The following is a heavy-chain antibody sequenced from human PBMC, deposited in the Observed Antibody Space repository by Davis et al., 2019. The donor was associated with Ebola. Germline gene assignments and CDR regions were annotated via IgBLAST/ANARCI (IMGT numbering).Heavy chain of an antibody. CDR1: GGSISSNTDY. CDR2: IYYSGST. D-gene: IGHD3-10*01. V-gene: IGHV4-39*07. J-gene: IGHJ4*02. Sequence: PSETLSLTCTVSGGSISSNTDYWGWIRQPPGKGLEWIVSIYYSGSTHYNPFLKSRPTISVDTSNNQYFLKLKSVTAADTAVYFCARNNSGIPFDYWGQGTLVTVSS. CDR3: ARNNSGIPFDY.